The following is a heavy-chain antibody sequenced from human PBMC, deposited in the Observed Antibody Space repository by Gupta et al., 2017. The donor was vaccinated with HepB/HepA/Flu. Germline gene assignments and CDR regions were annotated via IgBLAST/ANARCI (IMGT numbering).Heavy chain of an antibody. D-gene: IGHD3-22*01. J-gene: IGHJ4*01. CDR2: ISGSGGST. CDR1: GFTFSSYA. V-gene: IGHV3-23*01. Sequence: EVQLLESGGGLVQPGGSLRLSCAASGFTFSSYAMSWVRQAPGKGLEGVSDISGSGGSTYYEDSGKCRFTISRDNSKKTLYLQMPRLRDEATAVYYCAKYTYDSSGYKFDDGCHGTLVTVSS. CDR3: AKYTYDSSGYKFDD.